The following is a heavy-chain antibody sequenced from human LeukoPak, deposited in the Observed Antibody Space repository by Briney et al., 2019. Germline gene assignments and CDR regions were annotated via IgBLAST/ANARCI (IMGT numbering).Heavy chain of an antibody. J-gene: IGHJ3*01. Sequence: GGSLRLSCQTSGFIFSSYAMHWVRQAPGRGLDWVAMIWPDGVTKFYADPVKGRFTISRDNSKDTLYLQVDSLRVEDTAVFYCARELLGEGPDAFDVWGQGTIVTVSS. D-gene: IGHD3-16*01. CDR2: IWPDGVTK. CDR1: GFIFSSYA. CDR3: ARELLGEGPDAFDV. V-gene: IGHV3-33*01.